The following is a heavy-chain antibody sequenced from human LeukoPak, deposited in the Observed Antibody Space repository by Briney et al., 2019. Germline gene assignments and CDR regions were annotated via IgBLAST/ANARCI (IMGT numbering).Heavy chain of an antibody. CDR2: IYPGDSDT. Sequence: GESLKIYCKCSGYSFTSYWTGWVCQMAGKGLEWMWIIYPGDSDTRYCRSFQGQVTISADKSISTAYLQWSSLKASDTAMYYCATFRVLYGGKRFGYWGQGTLVTVSS. D-gene: IGHD4-23*01. V-gene: IGHV5-51*01. CDR1: GYSFTSYW. CDR3: ATFRVLYGGKRFGY. J-gene: IGHJ4*02.